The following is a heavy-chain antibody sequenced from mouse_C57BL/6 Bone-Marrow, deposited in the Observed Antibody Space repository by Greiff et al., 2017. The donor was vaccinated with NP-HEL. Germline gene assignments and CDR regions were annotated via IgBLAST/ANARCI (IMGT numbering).Heavy chain of an antibody. V-gene: IGHV1-69*01. CDR1: GYTFTSYW. Sequence: QVQLQQPGAELVMPGASVKLSCKASGYTFTSYWMHWVKQRPGQGLEWIGEIDPSDSYTNYNQKFKGKSTLTVDKSSSTAYMQLSSLTSEDSAVDYCARAGDLNGNPFAYWGQGTLVTVSA. CDR3: ARAGDLNGNPFAY. J-gene: IGHJ3*01. D-gene: IGHD2-1*01. CDR2: IDPSDSYT.